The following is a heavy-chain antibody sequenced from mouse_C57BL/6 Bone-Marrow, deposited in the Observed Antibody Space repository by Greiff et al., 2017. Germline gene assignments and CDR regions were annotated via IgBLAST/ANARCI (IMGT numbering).Heavy chain of an antibody. CDR1: GYTFTSYW. D-gene: IGHD1-1*01. J-gene: IGHJ1*03. Sequence: QVQLQQPGAELVKPGASVKLSCKASGYTFTSYWMHWVKQRPGQGLEWIGMIHPNSGSTNYNEKFKSKATLTVDKSSSTAYMQLSSLTSEDSAVYYCAREEIYYYGSSDDWYFDVWGTGTTVTVSS. CDR2: IHPNSGST. V-gene: IGHV1-64*01. CDR3: AREEIYYYGSSDDWYFDV.